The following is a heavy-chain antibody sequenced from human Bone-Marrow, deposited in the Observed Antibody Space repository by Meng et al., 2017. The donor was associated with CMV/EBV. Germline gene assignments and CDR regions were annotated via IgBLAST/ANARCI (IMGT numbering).Heavy chain of an antibody. CDR2: INHSGST. V-gene: IGHV4-38-2*02. CDR3: ARGRSSWNY. CDR1: GFSISSGYY. D-gene: IGHD6-13*01. J-gene: IGHJ4*02. Sequence: GSLRLSCTVSGFSISSGYYWAWIRQPPGKGLEWIGEINHSGSTNYNPSLKSRVTISVDTSKNQFSLKLSSVTAADTAVYYCARGRSSWNYWGQGTLVTVSS.